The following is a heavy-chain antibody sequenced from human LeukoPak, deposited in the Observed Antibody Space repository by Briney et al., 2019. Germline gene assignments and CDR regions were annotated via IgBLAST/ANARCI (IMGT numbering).Heavy chain of an antibody. CDR1: GGSISSYY. V-gene: IGHV4-4*07. CDR2: IYTSGST. J-gene: IGHJ6*04. CDR3: ARDGTPSYTSGWVYMDA. D-gene: IGHD6-19*01. Sequence: PSETLSLTCTVSGGSISSYYWSWIRQPAGKGLEWIGRIYTSGSTNYNPSLKSRVTMSVDTSKNQFSLKLSSVTAADTAVYYCARDGTPSYTSGWVYMDAWGKGTTVTISS.